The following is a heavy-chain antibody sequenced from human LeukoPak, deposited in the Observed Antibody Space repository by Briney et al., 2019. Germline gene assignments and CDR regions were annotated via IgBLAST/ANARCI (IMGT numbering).Heavy chain of an antibody. D-gene: IGHD2-2*01. J-gene: IGHJ4*01. Sequence: SETLSLTCTVSGGSISSYYWSWIRQPAGKGLEWIGRIYTSGSTNYNPSLKSRVTMSVDTSKNQFSLKLSSVTAADTAVYYCARGVVPAAIIYFDYWGQGTLVTVSS. CDR2: IYTSGST. V-gene: IGHV4-4*07. CDR3: ARGVVPAAIIYFDY. CDR1: GGSISSYY.